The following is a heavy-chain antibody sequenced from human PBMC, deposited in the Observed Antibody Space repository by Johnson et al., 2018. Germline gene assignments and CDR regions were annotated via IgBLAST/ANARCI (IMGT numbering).Heavy chain of an antibody. CDR1: GFMISTYA. CDR3: ARDFSSRGYNYMDV. CDR2: ISYDGSNK. V-gene: IGHV3-30-3*01. D-gene: IGHD6-13*01. J-gene: IGHJ6*03. Sequence: QVQLVESGGGVVQXGRSLRLXCTASGFMISTYATHWVRQAPGKGLEWVAVISYDGSNKDYADSVKGRFTVSRDTSKNTLYVQMNSLRPEATGVSYCARDFSSRGYNYMDVWGKGTTVTVTS.